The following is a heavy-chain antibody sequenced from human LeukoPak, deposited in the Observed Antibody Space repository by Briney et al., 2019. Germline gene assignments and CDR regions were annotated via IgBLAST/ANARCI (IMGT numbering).Heavy chain of an antibody. D-gene: IGHD3-22*01. Sequence: GGSLRLSCAASGFTFDDYGMSWVRQAPGKGLEWVSGINWNGGSTGYADSVKGRFTSSRDNAKNSLYLQMNSLRAEDMALYYCAKAYDTGGYYFGVVGYWGQGTLVTVSS. CDR1: GFTFDDYG. CDR2: INWNGGST. J-gene: IGHJ4*02. CDR3: AKAYDTGGYYFGVVGY. V-gene: IGHV3-20*04.